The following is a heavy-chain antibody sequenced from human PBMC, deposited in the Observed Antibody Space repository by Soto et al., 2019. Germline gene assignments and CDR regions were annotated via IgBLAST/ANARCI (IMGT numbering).Heavy chain of an antibody. J-gene: IGHJ6*02. CDR1: GYSFTTYG. CDR3: ARDSLGGMSYGMDV. CDR2: ISAYDGNT. D-gene: IGHD3-16*01. V-gene: IGHV1-18*01. Sequence: QAQLVQAGAEVKKPEASVKVSCKASGYSFTTYGISWVRQAPGQGLEWMGWISAYDGNTNYAQELQGRGTMTTDTSSSTAYMERRSLRSDDTAVYYCARDSLGGMSYGMDVWGQGTTVTVSS.